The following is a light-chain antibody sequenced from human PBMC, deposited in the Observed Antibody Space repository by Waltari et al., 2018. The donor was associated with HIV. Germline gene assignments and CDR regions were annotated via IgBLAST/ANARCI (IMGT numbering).Light chain of an antibody. V-gene: IGLV1-44*01. CDR3: ATWDGGLNAYV. CDR1: TSNIGSNT. J-gene: IGLJ1*01. CDR2: SNT. Sequence: QSVLTQTPSASGAPGQRVTMSCSGGTSNIGSNTVNWFQHFPGSAPKLLIYSNTYRPSGVPDRFSGSSSGASASLVISGLRSEDEADYYCATWDGGLNAYVFGTGTRVSV.